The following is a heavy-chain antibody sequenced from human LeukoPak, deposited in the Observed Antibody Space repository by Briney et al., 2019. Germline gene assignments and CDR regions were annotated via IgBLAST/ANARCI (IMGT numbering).Heavy chain of an antibody. Sequence: PGGSLRLSCAAPGFTFSSYSMSWVRQAPGKGLEWVSSISTTSTYIYYADSVKGRFTISRDNARNSLYLQMNSLRAEDTAVYYCARDYAPDDIWGQGTMVTVSS. J-gene: IGHJ3*02. CDR2: ISTTSTYI. V-gene: IGHV3-21*01. D-gene: IGHD1-14*01. CDR1: GFTFSSYS. CDR3: ARDYAPDDI.